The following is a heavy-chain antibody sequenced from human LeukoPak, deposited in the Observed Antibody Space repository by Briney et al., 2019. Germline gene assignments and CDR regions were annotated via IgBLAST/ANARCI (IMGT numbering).Heavy chain of an antibody. Sequence: GGSLRLSCAASGFTFITYGMHWVRQAPGKGLEWVAFIRYDGNNKYYADSVKGRFTISRDNAKSSLYLEMKSLRVEDTAVYYCARAWGDFEYWGQGTLVTVSS. D-gene: IGHD7-27*01. J-gene: IGHJ4*02. CDR3: ARAWGDFEY. CDR1: GFTFITYG. CDR2: IRYDGNNK. V-gene: IGHV3-30*02.